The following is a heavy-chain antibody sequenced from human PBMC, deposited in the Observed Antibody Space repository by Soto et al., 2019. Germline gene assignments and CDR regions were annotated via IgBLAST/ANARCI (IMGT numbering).Heavy chain of an antibody. CDR1: GGSISSYY. D-gene: IGHD6-13*01. CDR3: ASRGALVGPYGMDV. CDR2: IYYSGST. J-gene: IGHJ6*02. Sequence: NPSETLSLTCTVYGGSISSYYWSWIRQPPGKGLEWIGYIYYSGSTNYNPSLKSRVTISVDTSKNQFSLKLSSVTAADTAVYYCASRGALVGPYGMDVWGQGTTVTVSS. V-gene: IGHV4-59*01.